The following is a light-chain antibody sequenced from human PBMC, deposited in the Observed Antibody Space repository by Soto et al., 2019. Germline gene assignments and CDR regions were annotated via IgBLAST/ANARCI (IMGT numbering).Light chain of an antibody. CDR3: SSYANSNNCV. CDR1: SSDVGGYNY. V-gene: IGLV2-8*01. CDR2: EVS. Sequence: QSARTQPPSASGSPGQSVTISCTGTSSDVGGYNYVSWYQQHPGKAPKLMIYEVSKRPSGVPDRFSGSKSGNTASLTVSGLQAEDEADYYCSSYANSNNCVFGGGTKLTVL. J-gene: IGLJ2*01.